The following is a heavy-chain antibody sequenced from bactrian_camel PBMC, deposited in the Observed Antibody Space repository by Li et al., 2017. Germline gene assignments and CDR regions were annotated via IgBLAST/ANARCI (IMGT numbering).Heavy chain of an antibody. V-gene: IGHV3S6*01. CDR1: GFTFSRNW. J-gene: IGHJ4*01. CDR3: ALGGARGVGGTWHPELNY. D-gene: IGHD7*01. Sequence: HVQLVESGGGLVQPGGSLRLSCAASGFTFSRNWMHWVRQAPGKGLQWVFSIYTADGTTKSADSVKGRFTIWQDNAKATAYLQMNSLTPDDTGMYYCALGGARGVGGTWHPELNYWDKGTQVTVS. CDR2: IYTADGTT.